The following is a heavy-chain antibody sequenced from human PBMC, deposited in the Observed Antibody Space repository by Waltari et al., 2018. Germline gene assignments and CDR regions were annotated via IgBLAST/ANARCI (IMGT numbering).Heavy chain of an antibody. V-gene: IGHV3-30-3*01. CDR1: GFTFSSYA. CDR3: ARDFRSGYDSQGPHWYFDL. D-gene: IGHD5-12*01. CDR2: ISYDGSNK. J-gene: IGHJ2*01. Sequence: QVQLVESGGGVVQPGRSLRLSCAASGFTFSSYAMHWVRKAPGKGLEWVAVISYDGSNKYYADSVKGRFTISRDNSKNTLYLQMNSLRAEDTAVYYCARDFRSGYDSQGPHWYFDLWGRGTLVTVSS.